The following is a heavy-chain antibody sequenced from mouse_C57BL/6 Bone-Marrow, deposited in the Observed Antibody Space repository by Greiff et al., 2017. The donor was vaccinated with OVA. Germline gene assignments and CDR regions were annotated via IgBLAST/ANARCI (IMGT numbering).Heavy chain of an antibody. Sequence: QVQLQQSGAELAKPGASVKLSCKASGYTFTSYWMHWVKQRPGQGLEWIGYINPSSGYTKYNQKFKDKATLTVDKSSSTAYMQLSSLTYEASAVYYCAKEVREGVDYWGQGTTLTVSS. CDR3: AKEVREGVDY. CDR2: INPSSGYT. CDR1: GYTFTSYW. V-gene: IGHV1-7*01. J-gene: IGHJ2*01.